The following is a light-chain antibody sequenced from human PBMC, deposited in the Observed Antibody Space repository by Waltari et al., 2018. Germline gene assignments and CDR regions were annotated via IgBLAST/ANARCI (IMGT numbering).Light chain of an antibody. CDR3: QNHERLPAT. V-gene: IGKV3-20*01. CDR1: PSVSSF. Sequence: EVVLTQSPGTLSLSPGERATLACRASPSVSSFLAWYQQKPGQAPRLLIYHASNRATGIPDRFSGSGSGTDFSLTISRLEPEDFAVYYCQNHERLPATFGQGTKVEI. J-gene: IGKJ1*01. CDR2: HAS.